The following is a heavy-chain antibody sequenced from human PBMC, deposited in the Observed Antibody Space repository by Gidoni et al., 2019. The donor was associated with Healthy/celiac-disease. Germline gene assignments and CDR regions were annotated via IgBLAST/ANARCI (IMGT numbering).Heavy chain of an antibody. CDR1: GCTFSSYA. D-gene: IGHD3-22*01. CDR3: ARELDKYYYDSSGYYLPGY. V-gene: IGHV1-69*01. J-gene: IGHJ4*02. CDR2: IIPIFGTA. Sequence: QVQLVQSGAEVKKPGSSVKVSCKASGCTFSSYAISWVRQAPGQGLEWMGGIIPIFGTANYAQKFQGRVTITADESTSTAYMELSSLRSEDTAVYYCARELDKYYYDSSGYYLPGYWGQGTLVTVSS.